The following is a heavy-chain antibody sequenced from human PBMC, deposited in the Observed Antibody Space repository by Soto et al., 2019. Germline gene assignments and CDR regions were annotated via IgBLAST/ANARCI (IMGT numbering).Heavy chain of an antibody. Sequence: EVQLVESGGGLVQPGGSLRLSCAASGFTVSSNYMSWVRQAPGQGLEGVSVIYSGGSTYYADSVKGRFTISTDNSKNNLYLQMKTLRAEDTAVYYCARGKRCGDQFFGLWGRGTLVTFSS. CDR2: IYSGGST. CDR1: GFTVSSNY. J-gene: IGHJ2*01. V-gene: IGHV3-66*01. CDR3: ARGKRCGDQFFGL. D-gene: IGHD2-21*02.